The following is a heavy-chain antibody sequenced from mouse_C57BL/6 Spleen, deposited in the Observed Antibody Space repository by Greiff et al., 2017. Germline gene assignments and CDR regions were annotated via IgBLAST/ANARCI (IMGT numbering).Heavy chain of an antibody. D-gene: IGHD2-1*01. CDR1: GFTFSDYG. J-gene: IGHJ2*01. Sequence: EVKLMESGGGLVKPGGSLKLSCAASGFTFSDYGMHWVRQAPEKGLEWVAYISSGSSTIYYADTVKGRFTISRDNAKNTLFLQMTSLRSEDTAMYYCARKVYYGNLFDYWGQGTTLTVSS. V-gene: IGHV5-17*01. CDR3: ARKVYYGNLFDY. CDR2: ISSGSSTI.